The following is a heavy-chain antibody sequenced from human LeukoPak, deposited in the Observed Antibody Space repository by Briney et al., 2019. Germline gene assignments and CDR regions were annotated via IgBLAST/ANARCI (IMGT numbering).Heavy chain of an antibody. J-gene: IGHJ3*02. Sequence: PSEPLSLTCTVSGGSISSYYWSWIRQPPGKWLEWIGEINHSGSTHYNPSLKSRVTISVDTSKNQFSLKVSSVTAADTAVYHCARWTLRVGVSRADAFDIWGQGTMVTVSS. D-gene: IGHD1-26*01. CDR3: ARWTLRVGVSRADAFDI. CDR1: GGSISSYY. V-gene: IGHV4-34*01. CDR2: INHSGST.